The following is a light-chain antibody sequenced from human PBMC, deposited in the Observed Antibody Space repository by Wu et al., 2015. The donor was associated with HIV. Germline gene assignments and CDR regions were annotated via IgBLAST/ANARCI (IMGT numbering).Light chain of an antibody. CDR1: QDIRSS. V-gene: IGKV1-9*01. CDR2: SAS. CDR3: QQVSEYPYT. J-gene: IGKJ2*01. Sequence: GDRVTISCRANQDIRSSLAWYQQRSGQVPRLLIYSASTLQHGVPARFSGGGSGTEFTLTINSLQPEDFASYYCQQVSEYPYTFGQGT.